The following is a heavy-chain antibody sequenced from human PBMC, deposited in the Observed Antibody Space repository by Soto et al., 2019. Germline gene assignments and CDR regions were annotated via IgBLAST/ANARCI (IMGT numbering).Heavy chain of an antibody. J-gene: IGHJ4*02. CDR3: AKIRWTISLQEEDAI. Sequence: QVQLVQSGAEGKKPGSSVKVSCKSSGGTFGSYAISWVRQAPGQGLEWMGGVIPIFGTPHYAQKFHGRVTITADIPTSTAYLELSSLKSADTAVYYCAKIRWTISLQEEDAIWGQGTLVTVSS. CDR2: VIPIFGTP. V-gene: IGHV1-69*06. CDR1: GGTFGSYA. D-gene: IGHD2-15*01.